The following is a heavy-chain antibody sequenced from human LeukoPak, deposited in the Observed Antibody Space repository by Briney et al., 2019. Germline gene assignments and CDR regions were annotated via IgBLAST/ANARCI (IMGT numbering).Heavy chain of an antibody. J-gene: IGHJ4*01. Sequence: GGSLRLSCAGSGFTLSSDWVHWVRQVPGKGLVWVARISRESDGSGTNYADSVKGRFSISRDRATNTVHLQMNSLTAEDTAVYYCARGGTSTSGYDYWGHGSLVTVSS. V-gene: IGHV3-74*01. D-gene: IGHD2-2*01. CDR2: ISRESDGSGT. CDR1: GFTLSSDW. CDR3: ARGGTSTSGYDY.